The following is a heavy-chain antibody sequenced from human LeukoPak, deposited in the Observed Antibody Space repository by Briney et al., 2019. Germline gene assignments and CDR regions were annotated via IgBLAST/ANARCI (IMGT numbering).Heavy chain of an antibody. Sequence: SETLSLTCTVSGGSISSHYWSWIRQAPGKGLEWIGYIYYSGSTNYNPSLKSRVTISVDTSKNQFSLKLSSVTAADTAMYYCARLIGDIAVSGTSWFVPWGRGTLVTVSS. CDR2: IYYSGST. V-gene: IGHV4-59*11. CDR3: ARLIGDIAVSGTSWFVP. CDR1: GGSISSHY. D-gene: IGHD6-19*01. J-gene: IGHJ5*02.